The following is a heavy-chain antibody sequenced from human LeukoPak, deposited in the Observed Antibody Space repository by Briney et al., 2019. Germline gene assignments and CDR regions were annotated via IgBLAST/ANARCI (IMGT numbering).Heavy chain of an antibody. V-gene: IGHV3-48*01. Sequence: GGSLRLSCAASGFTFSSYSMNWVRQAPGKGLEWVSYISSSSSTIHYADSVKGRFTVSRDNSKNTLYLQMNSLRAEDTAVYYCAKDPPASDSYWGQGTLVTVSS. CDR1: GFTFSSYS. CDR3: AKDPPASDSY. J-gene: IGHJ4*02. CDR2: ISSSSSTI. D-gene: IGHD2-2*01.